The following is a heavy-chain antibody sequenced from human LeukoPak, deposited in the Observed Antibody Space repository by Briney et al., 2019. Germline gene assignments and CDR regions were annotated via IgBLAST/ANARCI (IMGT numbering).Heavy chain of an antibody. V-gene: IGHV1-2*02. CDR1: GGTFSSYA. D-gene: IGHD3-22*01. CDR2: INPNSGGT. CDR3: ARDDVKYYDSSRRNWFDP. J-gene: IGHJ5*02. Sequence: GASVKVSCKASGGTFSSYAISWVRQAPGQGLEWMGWINPNSGGTNYAQKFQGRVTMTRDTSISTAYMELSRLRSDDTAVYYCARDDVKYYDSSRRNWFDPWGQGTLVTVSS.